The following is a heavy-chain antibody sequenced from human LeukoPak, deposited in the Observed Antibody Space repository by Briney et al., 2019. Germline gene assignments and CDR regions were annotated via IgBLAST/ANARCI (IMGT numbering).Heavy chain of an antibody. CDR1: GFTFDDYA. CDR3: ARGTAMVKD. D-gene: IGHD5-18*01. V-gene: IGHV3-9*01. Sequence: PGRSLRLSCAASGFTFDDYAMHWVRQAPGKGLEWVSGISWNSGSIGYADSVKGRFTISRDNAKNSLYLQMNSLRAEDTAVYYCARGTAMVKDWGQGTLVTVSS. CDR2: ISWNSGSI. J-gene: IGHJ4*02.